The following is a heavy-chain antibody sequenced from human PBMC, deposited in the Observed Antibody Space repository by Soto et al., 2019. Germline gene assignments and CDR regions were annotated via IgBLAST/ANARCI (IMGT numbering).Heavy chain of an antibody. D-gene: IGHD3-9*01. V-gene: IGHV3-23*01. CDR2: ISDSGRST. CDR3: AKVHMVRYFDWSLDY. J-gene: IGHJ4*02. Sequence: GSLRLSCAASGFTFSTYAMSWVRQGPGKGLEWVSAISDSGRSTFYADSAKGRFTISRDNSKNTLYLQMNSLRAEDTALYYCAKVHMVRYFDWSLDYWGQGTLVTVSS. CDR1: GFTFSTYA.